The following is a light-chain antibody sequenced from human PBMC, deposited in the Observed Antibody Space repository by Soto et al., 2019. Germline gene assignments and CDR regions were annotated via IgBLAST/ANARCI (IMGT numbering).Light chain of an antibody. CDR2: DAS. J-gene: IGKJ2*01. V-gene: IGKV1-5*01. CDR3: QQYNSYSYT. Sequence: DIQMTQSPSNLSASVGDRVTITCRASQSISSWLAWYQQKPGKAPKFLIYDASSLESGVPSRFSGSGSGTEFTLTISSLQPDDFATYYCQQYNSYSYTFGQGTKLEIK. CDR1: QSISSW.